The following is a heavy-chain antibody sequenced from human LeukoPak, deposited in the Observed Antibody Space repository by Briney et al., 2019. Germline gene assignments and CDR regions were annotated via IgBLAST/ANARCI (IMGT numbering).Heavy chain of an antibody. CDR2: IYSGDSDT. CDR3: AREDDYSNYGDY. CDR1: GYSFTSYW. D-gene: IGHD4-11*01. J-gene: IGHJ4*02. V-gene: IGHV5-51*01. Sequence: GESLKISCKGPGYSFTSYWIGWVRQMPGKGLEWMGIIYSGDSDTRYSPSFQGQVTISADKSISTAYLQWSSLKASGTAMYYCAREDDYSNYGDYWGQGTLVTVSS.